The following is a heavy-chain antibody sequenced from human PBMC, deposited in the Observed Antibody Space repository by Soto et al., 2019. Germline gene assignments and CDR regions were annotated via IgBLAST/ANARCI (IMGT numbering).Heavy chain of an antibody. CDR3: AKADITATRFDY. Sequence: PGGSLRLSCAASGFTFSSYAMSWVGQAPGKGLEWVSAISGSGGSTYYADSVKGRFTISRDNSKNTLYLQMNSLRAEYSSVSYCAKADITATRFDYWGQGTLVTVSS. D-gene: IGHD1-20*01. CDR2: ISGSGGST. V-gene: IGHV3-23*01. J-gene: IGHJ4*02. CDR1: GFTFSSYA.